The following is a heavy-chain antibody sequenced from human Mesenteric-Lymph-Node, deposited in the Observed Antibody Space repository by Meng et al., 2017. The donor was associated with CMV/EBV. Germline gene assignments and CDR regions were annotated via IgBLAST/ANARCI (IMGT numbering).Heavy chain of an antibody. V-gene: IGHV3-48*01. CDR3: AKFITPGRGYGGKSGYYGMDV. Sequence: GESLKISCAASGFTFSSYSMNWVRQAPGKGLEWVSYISSSSSTIYYADSVKGRFTISRDNSKNTLYLQMNSLRAEDTAVYYCAKFITPGRGYGGKSGYYGMDVWGQGTTVTVSS. D-gene: IGHD4-23*01. CDR2: ISSSSSTI. CDR1: GFTFSSYS. J-gene: IGHJ6*02.